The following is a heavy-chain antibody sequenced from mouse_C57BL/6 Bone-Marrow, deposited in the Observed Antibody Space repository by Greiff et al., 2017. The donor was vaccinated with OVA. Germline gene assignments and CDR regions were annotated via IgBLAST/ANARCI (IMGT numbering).Heavy chain of an antibody. V-gene: IGHV1-53*01. CDR3: ARSRASFDY. CDR1: GYTFTSYW. J-gene: IGHJ2*01. CDR2: INPSNGGT. Sequence: VQLVEPGAELVKPGASVKLSCKASGYTFTSYWMPWVKQRPGQGLEWIGDINPSNGGTNYNEKFKSKATLTVDKSSSTAYMQLSSLTSEDSAVYYCARSRASFDYWGQGTTLTVS.